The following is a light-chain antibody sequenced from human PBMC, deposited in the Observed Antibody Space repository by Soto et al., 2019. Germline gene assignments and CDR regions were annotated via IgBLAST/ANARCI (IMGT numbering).Light chain of an antibody. V-gene: IGKV2-28*01. CDR3: QQSYSTPRT. Sequence: DIGMTQSPLSLPVTPGEPASISCRSSQRLRHSNGYNYLSWYLQKPGRSPQLLIYAASSLQSGVPSRFSGSGSGTDFTLTISSLQPEDFATYYCQQSYSTPRTFGQGTKVEIK. CDR2: AAS. CDR1: QRLRHSNGYNY. J-gene: IGKJ1*01.